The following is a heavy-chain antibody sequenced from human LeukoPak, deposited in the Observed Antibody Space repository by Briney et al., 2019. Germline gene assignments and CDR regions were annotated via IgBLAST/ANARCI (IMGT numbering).Heavy chain of an antibody. CDR1: GFTFSSYG. D-gene: IGHD6-13*01. CDR2: IWYDGSNK. Sequence: PGGSLRLSRAASGFTFSSYGMHWVRQAPGKGLEWVAVIWYDGSNKYYADSVKGRFTISRDNSKNTLYLQMNSLRAEDTAVYYCARWSPRGYYFDYWGQGTLVTVSS. V-gene: IGHV3-33*01. CDR3: ARWSPRGYYFDY. J-gene: IGHJ4*02.